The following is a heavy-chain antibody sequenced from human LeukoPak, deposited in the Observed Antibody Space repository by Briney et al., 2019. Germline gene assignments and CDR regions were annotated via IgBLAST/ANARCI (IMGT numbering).Heavy chain of an antibody. Sequence: GASVKVSCKASGYALTSFDINWVRQATGQGLEWMGWLNPNSGHTAYAQKLQDRVTLTRSTSISTAYMELSSLKFEDTAVYYCARTDGYGDYGDYWGQGTLVTVSS. J-gene: IGHJ4*02. CDR3: ARTDGYGDYGDY. CDR2: LNPNSGHT. V-gene: IGHV1-8*01. CDR1: GYALTSFD. D-gene: IGHD4-17*01.